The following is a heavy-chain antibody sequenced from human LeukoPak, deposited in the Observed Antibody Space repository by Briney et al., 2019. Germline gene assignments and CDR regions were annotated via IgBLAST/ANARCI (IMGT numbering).Heavy chain of an antibody. CDR3: ARGLCSGGSCYSETTGDY. CDR1: GGSFSGYY. V-gene: IGHV4-34*01. D-gene: IGHD2-15*01. J-gene: IGHJ4*02. CDR2: INNSGST. Sequence: SETLSLTCAVYGGSFSGYYWSWVRQPPGKGLEWIGEINNSGSTNYNPSLKSRVTISVDTSKNQFSLKLSSVTAADTAVYYCARGLCSGGSCYSETTGDYWGQGTLVTVSS.